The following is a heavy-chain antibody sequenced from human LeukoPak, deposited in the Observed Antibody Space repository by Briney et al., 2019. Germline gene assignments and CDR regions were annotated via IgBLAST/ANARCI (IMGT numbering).Heavy chain of an antibody. D-gene: IGHD3-9*01. J-gene: IGHJ4*02. Sequence: GGSLRLSCAASGFTFDDYAMHWVRQAPGKGLEWVSAISGSGGSTYYADSVKGRFTISRDNSKNTLYLQMNSLRAEGTAVYYRANHGYDILSYFDYWGQGTLVTVSS. CDR3: ANHGYDILSYFDY. V-gene: IGHV3-23*01. CDR1: GFTFDDYA. CDR2: ISGSGGST.